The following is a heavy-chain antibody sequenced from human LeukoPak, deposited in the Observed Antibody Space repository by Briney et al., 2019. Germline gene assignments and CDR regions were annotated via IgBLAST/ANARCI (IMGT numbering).Heavy chain of an antibody. D-gene: IGHD3-10*01. J-gene: IGHJ4*02. V-gene: IGHV3-30-3*01. CDR3: AKDGGYGSGSYDY. CDR1: GFTFSSYA. Sequence: GGSLRLSCAASGFTFSSYAMHWVRQAPGKGLEWVAVISYDGSNKYYADSVKGRFTISRDNSKNTLYLQMNSLRAEDTAVYYCAKDGGYGSGSYDYWGQGTLVTVSS. CDR2: ISYDGSNK.